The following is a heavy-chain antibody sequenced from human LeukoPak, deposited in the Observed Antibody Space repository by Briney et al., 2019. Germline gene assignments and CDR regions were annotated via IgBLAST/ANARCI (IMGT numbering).Heavy chain of an antibody. J-gene: IGHJ4*02. CDR1: GFTFSSYA. CDR2: ISGSGGRT. Sequence: PGGSLRLSCAASGFTFSSYAMSWVRQAPGKGLEWVSAISGSGGRTYYADSVKGRFTISRDNSKNTLYLQMNSLRAEDTAVYYCAKNSREWIYFDYWGQGTLVTVSS. CDR3: AKNSREWIYFDY. D-gene: IGHD2/OR15-2a*01. V-gene: IGHV3-23*01.